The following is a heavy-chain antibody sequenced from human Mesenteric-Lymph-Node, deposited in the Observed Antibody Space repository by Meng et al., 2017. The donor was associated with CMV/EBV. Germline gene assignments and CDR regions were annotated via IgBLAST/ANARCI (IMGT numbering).Heavy chain of an antibody. CDR1: GFSFSTHA. Sequence: GGSLRLSCEASGFSFSTHAMSWVRQAPGKGLEWVSSLCGSGDNTYYADSVKSRFTISRDNSKNTVYLQSNSLRVEDTAVYYCAKEGRLIPAGYDWFDPWGQGTLVTVSS. V-gene: IGHV3-23*01. CDR2: LCGSGDNT. D-gene: IGHD2-2*01. J-gene: IGHJ5*02. CDR3: AKEGRLIPAGYDWFDP.